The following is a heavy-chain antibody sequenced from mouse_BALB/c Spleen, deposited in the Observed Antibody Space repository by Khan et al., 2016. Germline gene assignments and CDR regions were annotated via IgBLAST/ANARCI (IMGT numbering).Heavy chain of an antibody. Sequence: VQLKESGPELVKPGASVKLSCTASGFNFTDTSMHWVKQRPEQGLEWIGRIDPANGNTKYDPKFQGQATITADTSSNTAYLQLSSLTSEDTAVYYCARGGTAFAYWGQGTLVTVSA. V-gene: IGHV14-3*02. J-gene: IGHJ3*01. CDR2: IDPANGNT. D-gene: IGHD1-1*02. CDR3: ARGGTAFAY. CDR1: GFNFTDTS.